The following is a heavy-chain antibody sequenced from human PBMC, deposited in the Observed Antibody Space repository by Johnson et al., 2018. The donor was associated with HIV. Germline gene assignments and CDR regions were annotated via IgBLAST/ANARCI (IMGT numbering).Heavy chain of an antibody. CDR1: GFTVSSNY. D-gene: IGHD1-26*01. V-gene: IGHV3-66*03. CDR3: AKDQLVGATYAAFDI. Sequence: VQLVESGGGLIQPGRSLRLSCAASGFTVSSNYMSWVRQAPGKGLEWVSVIYSGGSTYYADSVKGRFTISRDNSKNTLYLQMNSLRPEDTAVYYCAKDQLVGATYAAFDIWGQGTMVTVSS. CDR2: IYSGGST. J-gene: IGHJ3*02.